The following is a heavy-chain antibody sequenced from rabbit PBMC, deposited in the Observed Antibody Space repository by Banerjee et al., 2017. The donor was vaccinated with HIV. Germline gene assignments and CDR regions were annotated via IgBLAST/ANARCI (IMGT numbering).Heavy chain of an antibody. D-gene: IGHD2-1*01. CDR2: IDTGSSGST. J-gene: IGHJ3*01. CDR1: GIDFSSYYY. Sequence: QQQLEESGGGLVKPGGTLTLTCKASGIDFSSYYYMCWVRQAPGKGLEWITCIDTGSSGSTYYASWAKGRFTISKTSSTTVTLQMTSLTAADTATYFCARDSDDDYGDYDLWGQGTLVTVS. V-gene: IGHV1S45*01. CDR3: ARDSDDDYGDYDL.